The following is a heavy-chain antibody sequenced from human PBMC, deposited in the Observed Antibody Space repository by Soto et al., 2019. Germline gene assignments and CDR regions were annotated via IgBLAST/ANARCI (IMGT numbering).Heavy chain of an antibody. J-gene: IGHJ4*02. CDR3: AKSRAGSSWSERES. CDR2: LSHDGTTQ. V-gene: IGHV3-30*18. CDR1: GFTFIDYG. D-gene: IGHD6-13*01. Sequence: QVQLVESGGGVVQPGRSMRLSCAASGFTFIDYGMHWVRQAPGKGLEWVAVLSHDGTTQNYLDSVKGLFTNSRDNSKNTLLLEMSSLKTDDTAVYFCAKSRAGSSWSERESWGQGTLVIVYS.